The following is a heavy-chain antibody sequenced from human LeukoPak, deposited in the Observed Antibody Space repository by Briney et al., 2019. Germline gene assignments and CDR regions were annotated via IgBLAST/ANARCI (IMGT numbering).Heavy chain of an antibody. D-gene: IGHD4-17*01. CDR1: GFTFSSYS. CDR3: ARAGGSTVSHSDY. Sequence: GGSLRLSCAASGFTFSSYSMDWIRQAPGKGLEWVSSISSSTSYIYYADSVKGRFTISKDNAKNSLYLQMNSLRAEDTAVYYCARAGGSTVSHSDYWGQGTLVTVSS. CDR2: ISSSTSYI. J-gene: IGHJ4*02. V-gene: IGHV3-21*01.